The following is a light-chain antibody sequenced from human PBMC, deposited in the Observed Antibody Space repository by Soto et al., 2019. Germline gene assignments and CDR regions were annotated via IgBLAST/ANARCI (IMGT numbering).Light chain of an antibody. J-gene: IGLJ3*02. CDR3: SSYAGSNNFVV. CDR2: EVT. V-gene: IGLV2-8*01. Sequence: QSALTQPPSASGSPGQSVTISCTGTSRDVGDYNYVSWYQQHPGKAPKLMIYEVTKRPPGVPDRFSGSKAGNTASLTVSGLQAEDEADYYCSSYAGSNNFVVFGGGTKLTVL. CDR1: SRDVGDYNY.